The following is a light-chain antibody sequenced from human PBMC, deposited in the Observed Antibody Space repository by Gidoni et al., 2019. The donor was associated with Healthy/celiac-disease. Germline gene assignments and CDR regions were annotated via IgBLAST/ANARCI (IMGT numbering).Light chain of an antibody. CDR3: QQSYSTPIT. J-gene: IGKJ5*01. V-gene: IGKV1-39*01. CDR1: QSISSY. CDR2: AAS. Sequence: IQMTPSPSSLSASVGDRVTITCRASQSISSYLNWYQQKPGKAPKLLIYAASSLQSGVPSRFRGSGSGTDFTLTISSLQPEDFATYYCQQSYSTPITFGQGTRLEIK.